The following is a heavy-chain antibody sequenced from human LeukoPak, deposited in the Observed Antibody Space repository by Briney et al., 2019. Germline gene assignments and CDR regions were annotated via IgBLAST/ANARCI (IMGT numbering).Heavy chain of an antibody. J-gene: IGHJ4*02. CDR2: ISGSGGTT. CDR1: GFTFSTYG. V-gene: IGHV3-23*01. Sequence: PWGTLRLSCAASGFTFSTYGMSWVRQAPGKGLEWVSAISGSGGTTNYADSVKGRFIISRANSKNTLYLQMNRLRAEEPAVYYCAKGRARRWYWYFDYWGQGTLVTVPS. D-gene: IGHD2-8*02. CDR3: AKGRARRWYWYFDY.